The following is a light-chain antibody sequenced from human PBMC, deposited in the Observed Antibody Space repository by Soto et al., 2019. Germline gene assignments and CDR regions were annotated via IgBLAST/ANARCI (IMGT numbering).Light chain of an antibody. Sequence: EIAMTQSPATLSVSPGERATLSCRASQTVSSNLAWYQQKPGQAPRLLIYDTSTRATGIPARFSGSGSGTEFTLTISSLQSEDFAVYYCQQYNNWPPYTFGQGTKVDIK. CDR1: QTVSSN. V-gene: IGKV3-15*01. CDR3: QQYNNWPPYT. CDR2: DTS. J-gene: IGKJ2*01.